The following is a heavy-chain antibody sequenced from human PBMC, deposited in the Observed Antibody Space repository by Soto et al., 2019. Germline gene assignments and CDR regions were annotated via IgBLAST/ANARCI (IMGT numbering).Heavy chain of an antibody. CDR3: AREGITIFGVVITNWFDP. J-gene: IGHJ5*02. V-gene: IGHV1-69*06. CDR2: IIPIFGTA. CDR1: GGTFSSYA. D-gene: IGHD3-3*01. Sequence: GASVKVSCKASGGTFSSYAISWVRQAPGQGLEWMGGIIPIFGTANYAQKFQGRVTITADKSTGTAYMELSSLRSEDTAVYYCAREGITIFGVVITNWFDPWGQGTLVTVSS.